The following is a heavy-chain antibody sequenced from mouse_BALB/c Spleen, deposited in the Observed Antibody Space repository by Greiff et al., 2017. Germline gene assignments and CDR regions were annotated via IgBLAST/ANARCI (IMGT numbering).Heavy chain of an antibody. CDR3: ARGHGHDY. CDR1: GYTFTSYW. D-gene: IGHD1-2*01. CDR2: IDPYNGGT. Sequence: QVQLQQPGAELVKPGASVKLSCKASGYTFTSYWMHWVKQRPGQGLEWIGYIDPYNGGTSYNQKFKGKATLTVDKSSSTAFMHLNSLTSEDSAVYYCARGHGHDYWGQGTTLTVSS. V-gene: IGHV1-53*01. J-gene: IGHJ2*01.